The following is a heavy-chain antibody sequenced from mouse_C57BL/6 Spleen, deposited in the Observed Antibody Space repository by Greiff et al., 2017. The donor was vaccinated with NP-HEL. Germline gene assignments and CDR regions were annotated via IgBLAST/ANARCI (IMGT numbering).Heavy chain of an antibody. Sequence: QVQLQQSGAELVRPGASVTLSCKASGYTFTDYEMHWVKQTPVHGLEWIGAIDPETGGTAYNQKFKGKAILTADKSSSTAYMELRSLTSEDSAVYYCTRGSNWDEAMDYWGQGTSVTVSS. CDR1: GYTFTDYE. CDR3: TRGSNWDEAMDY. CDR2: IDPETGGT. J-gene: IGHJ4*01. D-gene: IGHD4-1*01. V-gene: IGHV1-15*01.